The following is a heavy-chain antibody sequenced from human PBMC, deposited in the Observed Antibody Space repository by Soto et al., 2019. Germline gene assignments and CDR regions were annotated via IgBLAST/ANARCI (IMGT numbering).Heavy chain of an antibody. Sequence: GGTLRLSCAASGFTFGDYDMNWVRQAPGEGLEWISYISGSGSTIYSADSVKGRFTISRDNAKNSLFLRMSSLRAEDTAVYYCATDTGSHSGSGFEYWGQGTLVTGSS. CDR1: GFTFGDYD. CDR3: ATDTGSHSGSGFEY. D-gene: IGHD1-26*01. CDR2: ISGSGSTI. J-gene: IGHJ4*02. V-gene: IGHV3-48*03.